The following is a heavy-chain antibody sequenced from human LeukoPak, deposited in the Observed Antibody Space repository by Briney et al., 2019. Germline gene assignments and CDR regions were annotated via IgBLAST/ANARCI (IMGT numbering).Heavy chain of an antibody. CDR1: GGSISSYY. CDR2: IYYSGST. D-gene: IGHD3-22*01. CDR3: ASGVLSDYDSSGYYGFDY. V-gene: IGHV4-59*01. J-gene: IGHJ4*02. Sequence: PSETLSLTCTVSGGSISSYYWSWIRQPPGKGLEWIGYIYYSGSTNYNPSLKSRVTVSVDTSKNQFSLKLSSVTAADTAVYYCASGVLSDYDSSGYYGFDYWGQGTLVTVSS.